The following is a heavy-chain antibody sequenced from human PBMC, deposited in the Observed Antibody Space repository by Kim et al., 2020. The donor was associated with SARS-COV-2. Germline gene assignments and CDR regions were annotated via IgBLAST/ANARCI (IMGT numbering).Heavy chain of an antibody. Sequence: SETLSLTCTVSGVSITTHYWGWIRQPPGKGLEWIGYIYYTGSTNYNPSLKSRVTISVDTSMNQFSLKLNSVTAADTAVYYCARQIHRYYFDSWGQGTLVTVSS. J-gene: IGHJ4*02. CDR3: ARQIHRYYFDS. CDR2: IYYTGST. CDR1: GVSITTHY. V-gene: IGHV4-59*08.